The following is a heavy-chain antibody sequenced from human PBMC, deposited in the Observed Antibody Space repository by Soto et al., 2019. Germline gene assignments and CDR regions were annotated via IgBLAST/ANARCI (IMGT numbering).Heavy chain of an antibody. V-gene: IGHV4-59*01. J-gene: IGHJ6*02. Sequence: PSETLSLTCTVSGGSISSYYWSWIRQPPGKGLEWIGYIYYSGSTNYNPSLKSRVTISVDTSENQFSLKLSSVTAADTAVYYCARTRIAPRGMDVWGQGTTVTVSS. CDR2: IYYSGST. CDR1: GGSISSYY. CDR3: ARTRIAPRGMDV. D-gene: IGHD6-13*01.